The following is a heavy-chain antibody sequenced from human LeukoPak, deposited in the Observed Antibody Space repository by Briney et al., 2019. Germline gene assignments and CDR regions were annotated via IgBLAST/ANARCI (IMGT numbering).Heavy chain of an antibody. CDR1: GFTFSSYA. J-gene: IGHJ6*03. CDR3: ASVRYFDWSSDYYYMDV. CDR2: ISSSSSYI. Sequence: GGSLRLSCAASGFTFSSYAMSWVRQAPGKGLEWVSSISSSSSYIYYADSVKGRFTISRDNAKNSLYLQMNSLRAEDTAVYYCASVRYFDWSSDYYYMDVWGKGTTVTVSS. D-gene: IGHD3-9*01. V-gene: IGHV3-21*01.